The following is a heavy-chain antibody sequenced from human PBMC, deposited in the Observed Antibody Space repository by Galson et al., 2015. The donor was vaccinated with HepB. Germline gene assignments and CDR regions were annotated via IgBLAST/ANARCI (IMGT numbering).Heavy chain of an antibody. CDR1: GFTFSSYW. CDR3: TRYLRGGGWYVDY. J-gene: IGHJ4*02. Sequence: SLRLSCAASGFTFSSYWMSWVRQAPGKGLEWVANIKQDGSEKSYMVSVKGRFTISRDNAKISLYLQMNSLRAEETAVYYCTRYLRGGGWYVDYWGQGTLVTVSS. D-gene: IGHD6-19*01. CDR2: IKQDGSEK. V-gene: IGHV3-7*01.